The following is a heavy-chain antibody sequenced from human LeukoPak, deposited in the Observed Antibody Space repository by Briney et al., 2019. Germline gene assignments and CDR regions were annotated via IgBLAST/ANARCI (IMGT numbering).Heavy chain of an antibody. CDR3: ARVLTKKGSFDI. Sequence: GASVKVSCKASGGTFSSYAISWVRQAPGQGLEWMGWISAYNGNTNYAQKLQGRVTMTTDTSTSTAYMELRSLRSDDTAVYYCARVLTKKGSFDIWGQGTMVTVSS. V-gene: IGHV1-18*01. D-gene: IGHD2-8*02. CDR2: ISAYNGNT. J-gene: IGHJ3*02. CDR1: GGTFSSYA.